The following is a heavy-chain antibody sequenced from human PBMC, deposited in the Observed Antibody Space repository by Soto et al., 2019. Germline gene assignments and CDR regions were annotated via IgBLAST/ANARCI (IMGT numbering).Heavy chain of an antibody. CDR3: PRVPFP. J-gene: IGHJ5*02. V-gene: IGHV4-30-2*01. CDR1: GGSFSSGGYS. CDR2: IYHSVST. Sequence: SETLSLTCTVSGGSFSSGGYSWSWIRQPPGKGLEWIGYIYHSVSTYYNPSLKSRVTISVDRSKNQFSLKLSSVTAADTAVYYCPRVPFPRGQGTLVTVSS.